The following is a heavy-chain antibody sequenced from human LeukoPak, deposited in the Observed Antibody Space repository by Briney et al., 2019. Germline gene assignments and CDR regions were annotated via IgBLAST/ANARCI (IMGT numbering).Heavy chain of an antibody. CDR3: ARDRSFSSPDAFDL. J-gene: IGHJ3*01. CDR1: GGTFSSYA. V-gene: IGHV1-69*05. CDR2: IIPIFGTA. Sequence: ASVKVSCKASGGTFSSYAISWVRQAPGQGLEWMGGIIPIFGTATYAQKFQGRVTIFTDESASTAYMELSSLRSEDTAVYYCARDRSFSSPDAFDLWGQGTMVTISS. D-gene: IGHD6-6*01.